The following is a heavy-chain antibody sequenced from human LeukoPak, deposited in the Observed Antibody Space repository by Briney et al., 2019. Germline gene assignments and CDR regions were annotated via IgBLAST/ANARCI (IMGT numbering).Heavy chain of an antibody. CDR1: GFSFRDFW. D-gene: IGHD5-12*01. CDR2: INQGGSVK. CDR3: ARFGYSGWNLEY. Sequence: GGSLRLSCAASGFSFRDFWRTWVRQAPGKGLEWVANINQGGSVKYYVDSVKGRFTISRDDAKSSLYVQMNSLRDEDTAVYYCARFGYSGWNLEYWGQGTLVTVSS. V-gene: IGHV3-7*01. J-gene: IGHJ4*02.